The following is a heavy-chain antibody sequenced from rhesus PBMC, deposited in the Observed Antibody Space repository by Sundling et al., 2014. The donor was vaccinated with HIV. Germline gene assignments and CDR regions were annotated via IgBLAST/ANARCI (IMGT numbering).Heavy chain of an antibody. Sequence: QVQVQESGPGLVKPSETLSLTCAVSGVPFSNNYWSWIRQPPGNGLEWIGRISGSGGSPDYNPSLKSRVTMSTDTSKNQLSLRLTSVTAADTAVYYCVTTGVLATFDYWGQGLLVTVSS. CDR3: VTTGVLATFDY. CDR1: GVPFSNNY. J-gene: IGHJ4*01. D-gene: IGHD2-2*01. CDR2: ISGSGGSP. V-gene: IGHV4-173*01.